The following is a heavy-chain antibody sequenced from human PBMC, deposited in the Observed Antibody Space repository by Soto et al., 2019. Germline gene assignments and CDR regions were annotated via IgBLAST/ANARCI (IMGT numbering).Heavy chain of an antibody. Sequence: GGSLRLSCAASGFTFSSFWMHWVRQAPGEGLVWVSRINSDGSNTNYADSVKGRFTISRDNAKNTLYLQMNSLRAEDTAVYYCARGGVPAAMSYWGQGALVTVSS. V-gene: IGHV3-74*01. CDR1: GFTFSSFW. D-gene: IGHD2-2*01. J-gene: IGHJ4*02. CDR2: INSDGSNT. CDR3: ARGGVPAAMSY.